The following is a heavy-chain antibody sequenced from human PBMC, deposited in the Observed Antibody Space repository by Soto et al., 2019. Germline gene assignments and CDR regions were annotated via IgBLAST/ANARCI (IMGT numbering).Heavy chain of an antibody. CDR1: GFTFSSYA. Sequence: GGSLRLSCAASGFTFSSYAMSWVRQAPGKGLEWVSAISGSGGSTYYADSVKGRFTISRDNSKNTLYLQMNSLRAEDTAVYYCAKSPSYYYDSSGYFIDYWGQGTLVTVSS. J-gene: IGHJ4*02. CDR3: AKSPSYYYDSSGYFIDY. V-gene: IGHV3-23*01. CDR2: ISGSGGST. D-gene: IGHD3-22*01.